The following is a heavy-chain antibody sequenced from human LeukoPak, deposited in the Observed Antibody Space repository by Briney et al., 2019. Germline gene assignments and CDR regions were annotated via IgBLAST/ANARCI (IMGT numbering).Heavy chain of an antibody. J-gene: IGHJ4*02. V-gene: IGHV3-7*01. CDR1: GFTVSSNS. CDR3: ARDASALY. CDR2: IKPDGSEK. Sequence: GGSLRLSCTVSGFTVSSNSMSWVRQAPGKGLEWVASIKPDGSEKYYLDSVKGRFTISRDNARDSLYLQMNSLRDDDTSVYFCARDASALYWGRGTLVTVSS. D-gene: IGHD6-19*01.